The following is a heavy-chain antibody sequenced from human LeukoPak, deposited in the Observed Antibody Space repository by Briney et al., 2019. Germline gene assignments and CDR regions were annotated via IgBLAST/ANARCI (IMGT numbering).Heavy chain of an antibody. J-gene: IGHJ4*02. CDR3: ARGRDRSKAGDH. CDR2: IHPHGIF. Sequence: SETLSLTCAVYGGSCDDYYCSWIRQPPGKGLEWIGEIHPHGIFYYNSSLTSRVTISIDTSKSHFSLRLPSVTAADTAFYYCARGRDRSKAGDHWGQGSLVTVSS. V-gene: IGHV4-34*01. D-gene: IGHD5-24*01. CDR1: GGSCDDYY.